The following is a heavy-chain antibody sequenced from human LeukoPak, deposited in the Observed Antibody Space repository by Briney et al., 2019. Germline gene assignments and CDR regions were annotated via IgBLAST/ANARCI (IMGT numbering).Heavy chain of an antibody. J-gene: IGHJ5*02. Sequence: GSLRLSCAASGFTFSSYEMNWVRQAPGKGLEWVSSFSRTATSIYYADSVKGRFTISRDNAKNLLFLQMNNLRPEDTAIYYCARDLRSSSWYPGWFDPWGQGTLVTVSS. CDR3: ARDLRSSSWYPGWFDP. D-gene: IGHD6-13*01. CDR2: FSRTATSI. CDR1: GFTFSSYE. V-gene: IGHV3-48*03.